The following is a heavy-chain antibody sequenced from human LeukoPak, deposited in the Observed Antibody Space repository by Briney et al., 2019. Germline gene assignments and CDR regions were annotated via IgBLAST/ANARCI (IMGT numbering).Heavy chain of an antibody. CDR1: GYSFSTYF. Sequence: GESLKISCKGSGYSFSTYFIGWVRQMPGESLEWMGIIYPGDSDTRYSPSFQGQVTISADKSISTAYLQWSSLKASDTAMYYCASIVATFFDYWGQGTLVTVSS. V-gene: IGHV5-51*01. CDR2: IYPGDSDT. D-gene: IGHD5-12*01. J-gene: IGHJ4*02. CDR3: ASIVATFFDY.